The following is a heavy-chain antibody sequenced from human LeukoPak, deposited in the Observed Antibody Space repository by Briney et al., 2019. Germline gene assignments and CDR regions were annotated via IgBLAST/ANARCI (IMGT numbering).Heavy chain of an antibody. CDR1: GYTFTNFG. J-gene: IGHJ4*02. CDR2: ISVYNGNT. D-gene: IGHD4-23*01. V-gene: IGHV1-18*01. Sequence: ASVKVSCKASGYTFTNFGISWVRQAPGQGLEWMGWISVYNGNTNFAQKLQGRVTMTTDTSTTTAYMELRNLRSDDTAVYYCARDTRYGGNFPFDYWGQGTLVTVSS. CDR3: ARDTRYGGNFPFDY.